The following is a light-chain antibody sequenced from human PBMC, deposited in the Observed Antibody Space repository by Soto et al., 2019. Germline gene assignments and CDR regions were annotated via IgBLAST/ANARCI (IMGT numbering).Light chain of an antibody. Sequence: ILLTQSPGTLSLSPGERATLSCRASQNVRTNYLAWYQQKPGKAPWLLIYGAFNRAGGVPDRFRGSGSGTDFTLTISRLEPEEFAVYYCQQYRTFGQGTKVDIK. CDR3: QQYRT. CDR2: GAF. CDR1: QNVRTNY. V-gene: IGKV3-20*01. J-gene: IGKJ1*01.